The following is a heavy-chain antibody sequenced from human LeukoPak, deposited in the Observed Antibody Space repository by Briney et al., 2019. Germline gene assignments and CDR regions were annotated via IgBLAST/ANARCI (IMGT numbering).Heavy chain of an antibody. V-gene: IGHV3-30*18. J-gene: IGHJ3*02. CDR3: AKEQQLVRPNDAFDI. CDR2: ISYDGTNK. CDR1: GFTFRSYG. Sequence: GGSLRLSCAASGFTFRSYGMHWVRQAPGKGLEGVAVISYDGTNKYYADSVKGRFTISRDNSKNTLYLQMNSLRAEDTAVYYCAKEQQLVRPNDAFDIWGQGTMVTVSS. D-gene: IGHD6-13*01.